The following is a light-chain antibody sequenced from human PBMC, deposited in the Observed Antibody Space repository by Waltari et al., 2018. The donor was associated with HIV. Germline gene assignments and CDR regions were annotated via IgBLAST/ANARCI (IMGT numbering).Light chain of an antibody. CDR2: EVS. CDR1: SSDVGGYNY. V-gene: IGLV2-8*01. J-gene: IGLJ2*01. Sequence: QSALTQPPSASGSPGQSVTISCTGTSSDVGGYNYVSCYQQHPGKAPKLMIYEVSKRPSGVPDRFSGSKSGNMASLTVSGLQAEDEADYYCSSYAGSNNLVFGGGTKLTVL. CDR3: SSYAGSNNLV.